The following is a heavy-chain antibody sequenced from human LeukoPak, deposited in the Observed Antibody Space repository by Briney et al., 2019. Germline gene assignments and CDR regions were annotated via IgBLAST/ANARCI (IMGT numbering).Heavy chain of an antibody. V-gene: IGHV3-23*01. Sequence: QTGGPLRLSCAASEFTFSSYAMSWVRQAPGKGLEWVSAITGSGDNTNYADSVKGRFTTSRDNSKNTLYLQMNSLRAEDTAVYYCARGARDSGGHYYGYWGQGTLVTVSS. CDR2: ITGSGDNT. CDR3: ARGARDSGGHYYGY. J-gene: IGHJ4*02. CDR1: EFTFSSYA. D-gene: IGHD3-22*01.